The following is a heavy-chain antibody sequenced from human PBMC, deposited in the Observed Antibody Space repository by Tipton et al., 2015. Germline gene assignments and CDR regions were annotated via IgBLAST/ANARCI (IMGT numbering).Heavy chain of an antibody. Sequence: SLRLSCAASRFTFNGSAIHWVRQAPGKGLEWVSIISGSGTNTYYADSVKGRFAISRDNSKNTLYLQMNSLRAEDTAVYYCAKDSYYYYGMDVWGQGTTVIVSS. CDR1: RFTFNGSA. CDR3: AKDSYYYYGMDV. V-gene: IGHV3-23*01. J-gene: IGHJ6*02. CDR2: ISGSGTNT.